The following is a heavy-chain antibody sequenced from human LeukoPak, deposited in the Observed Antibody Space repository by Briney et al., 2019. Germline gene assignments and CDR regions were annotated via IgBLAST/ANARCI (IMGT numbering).Heavy chain of an antibody. J-gene: IGHJ3*02. D-gene: IGHD1-26*01. CDR3: ARDRPGSYYTFDI. V-gene: IGHV4-59*02. Sequence: SETLSLTCTVSGGSVSSYYWSWIRQPPGKGLEWIGYISDSGSTNYNPSLKSRSTISTDPSKTQISLKMNSVTAADTAVYYCARDRPGSYYTFDIWGQGTMVTVSS. CDR1: GGSVSSYY. CDR2: ISDSGST.